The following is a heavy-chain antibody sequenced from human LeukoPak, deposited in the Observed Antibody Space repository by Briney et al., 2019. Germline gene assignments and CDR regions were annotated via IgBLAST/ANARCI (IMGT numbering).Heavy chain of an antibody. V-gene: IGHV4-4*09. CDR3: ARREDQLLPYDY. CDR2: IYTSGST. CDR1: GGSISSYY. Sequence: SETLSLTCTVSGGSISSYYWSWIRQPPGKGLEWIGYIYTSGSTNYNPSLKSRVTISVDTSKNQFSLKLSSVTAADTVAYYCARREDQLLPYDYWGQGTLVTVSS. D-gene: IGHD2-2*01. J-gene: IGHJ4*02.